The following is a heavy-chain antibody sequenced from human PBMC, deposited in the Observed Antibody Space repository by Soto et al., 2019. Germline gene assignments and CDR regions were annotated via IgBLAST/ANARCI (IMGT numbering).Heavy chain of an antibody. CDR2: IYYSGST. CDR3: ARSEWLLSSLFDY. Sequence: SETLSLTCTVYGGSVSSGSYYWSWIRQPPGKGLEWIGYIYYSGSTNYNPSLKSRVTISVDTSKNQFSLKLSSVTAADTAVYYCARSEWLLSSLFDYWGQGTLVTVSS. V-gene: IGHV4-61*01. CDR1: GGSVSSGSYY. D-gene: IGHD3-3*01. J-gene: IGHJ4*02.